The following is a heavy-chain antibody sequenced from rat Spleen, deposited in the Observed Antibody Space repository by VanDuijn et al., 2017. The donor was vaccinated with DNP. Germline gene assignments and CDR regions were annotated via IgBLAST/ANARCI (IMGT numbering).Heavy chain of an antibody. CDR2: IIFDGSPT. D-gene: IGHD1-1*01. J-gene: IGHJ4*01. CDR3: AREGYYSGDRAMDA. V-gene: IGHV5-7*01. CDR1: GFTFSDYN. Sequence: EVQLVESGGGLVQPGGSLKLSCAASGFTFSDYNMAWVRQAPKKGLEWVTTIIFDGSPTYYRDSVKGRFTISRDNARGILYLQMDSLRSEDTATYYCAREGYYSGDRAMDAWGQGTSVTVFS.